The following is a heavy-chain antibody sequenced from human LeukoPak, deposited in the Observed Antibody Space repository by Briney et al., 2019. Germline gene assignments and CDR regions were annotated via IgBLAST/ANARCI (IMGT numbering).Heavy chain of an antibody. J-gene: IGHJ3*02. Sequence: ASVKVSCKASGYTFTSYDINWVRQATGQGLEWMGWMNPNSGNTGYAQKFQGRVTITRNTSISTAYMERSSLRSEDTAVYYCARVRGVMGDAFDIWGQGTMFTVSS. V-gene: IGHV1-8*03. CDR2: MNPNSGNT. D-gene: IGHD3-10*01. CDR1: GYTFTSYD. CDR3: ARVRGVMGDAFDI.